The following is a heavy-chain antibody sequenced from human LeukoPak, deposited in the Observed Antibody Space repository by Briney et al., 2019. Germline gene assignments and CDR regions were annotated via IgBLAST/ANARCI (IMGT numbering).Heavy chain of an antibody. J-gene: IGHJ4*02. CDR2: ISGSGGST. CDR1: GFTFSDYY. Sequence: QAGGSLRLSCAASGFTFSDYYMSWVRQAPGKGLEWVSAISGSGGSTYYADSVKGRFTISRDNSKNTLYLQMNSLRAEDTAVYYCAKGSDIFPYYFDYWGQGTLVTVSS. V-gene: IGHV3-23*01. CDR3: AKGSDIFPYYFDY. D-gene: IGHD3-9*01.